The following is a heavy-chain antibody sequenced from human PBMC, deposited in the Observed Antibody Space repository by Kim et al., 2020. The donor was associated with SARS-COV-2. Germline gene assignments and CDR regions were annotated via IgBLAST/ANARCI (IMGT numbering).Heavy chain of an antibody. CDR2: ISAYNGNT. D-gene: IGHD4-17*01. J-gene: IGHJ6*02. V-gene: IGHV1-18*01. CDR1: GYTFTSYG. Sequence: ASMKVSCKASGYTFTSYGISWVRQAPGQGLEWMGWISAYNGNTNYAQKLQGRVTMTTDTSTSTAYMELRSLRSDDTAVYYCARDLPSLYGDYVLGRHYYYGMDVWGQGTTVTVSS. CDR3: ARDLPSLYGDYVLGRHYYYGMDV.